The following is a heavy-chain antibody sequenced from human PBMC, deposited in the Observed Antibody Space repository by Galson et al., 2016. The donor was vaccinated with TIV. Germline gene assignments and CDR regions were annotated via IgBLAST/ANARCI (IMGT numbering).Heavy chain of an antibody. V-gene: IGHV1-69-2*01. CDR2: VDPEDGQT. CDR1: GYNFTDYY. Sequence: VKVSCKVSGYNFTDYYLHWMQQAPGKGFEWMGHVDPEDGQTKYAPKFQGRVTMTADTSADTAYMELTSLRSEDTAIYYCTTVRLRGSGGMDVWGQGTTVIVSS. J-gene: IGHJ6*02. D-gene: IGHD2-8*01. CDR3: TTVRLRGSGGMDV.